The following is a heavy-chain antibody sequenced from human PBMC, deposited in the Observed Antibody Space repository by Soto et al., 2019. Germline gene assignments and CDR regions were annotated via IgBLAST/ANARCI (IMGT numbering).Heavy chain of an antibody. V-gene: IGHV3-15*07. J-gene: IGHJ4*02. Sequence: ELQLVESGGGLVKPGGSLRLSCAASGFTFNNAWMNWVRQAPGKGLEWVGRIKSNSDGGATDYAAPVKGRFTISRDDSENTLSLQMYSLKIEDTAVYYCTPAILHNPSGGYGGLSWGQGTLVTVSS. CDR3: TPAILHNPSGGYGGLS. D-gene: IGHD1-26*01. CDR2: IKSNSDGGAT. CDR1: GFTFNNAW.